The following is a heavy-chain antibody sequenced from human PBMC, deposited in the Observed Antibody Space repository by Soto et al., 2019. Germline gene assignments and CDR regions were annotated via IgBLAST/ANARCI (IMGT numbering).Heavy chain of an antibody. CDR3: ARDSDPVVPLLFDY. CDR2: INSDGRTI. CDR1: GFAFSSYW. Sequence: GGSLRLSCAASGFAFSSYWMHWVRQVPGKGLVWVSRINSDGRTIKYADSVEGRFTISRDNAKNTLYLQMNSLRAEDTAVYYCARDSDPVVPLLFDYWGQGTLVTVS. V-gene: IGHV3-74*03. D-gene: IGHD2-15*01. J-gene: IGHJ4*02.